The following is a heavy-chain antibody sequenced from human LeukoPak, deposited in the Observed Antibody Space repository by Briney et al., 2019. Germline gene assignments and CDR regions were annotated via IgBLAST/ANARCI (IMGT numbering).Heavy chain of an antibody. CDR3: ARSRGSYYDILTGYTIHGSFDY. J-gene: IGHJ4*02. D-gene: IGHD3-9*01. CDR2: IYYSGST. Sequence: SETLSLTCTVSGGSISSYYWSWIRQPPGKGLEWIGYIYYSGSTNYNPSLKSRVTISVDTSKNQFSLKLSSVTAADTAVYYCARSRGSYYDILTGYTIHGSFDYWGQGTLVTVSS. V-gene: IGHV4-59*08. CDR1: GGSISSYY.